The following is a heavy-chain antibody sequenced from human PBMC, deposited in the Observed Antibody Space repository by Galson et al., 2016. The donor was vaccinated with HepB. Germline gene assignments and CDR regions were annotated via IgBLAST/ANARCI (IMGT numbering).Heavy chain of an antibody. D-gene: IGHD1-26*01. Sequence: SVKVSCKASGYTFITYGISWFRQAPGQGLEWMGWVSDKKPDTNYAQKFKGRVTMTTDTSTTTAYMELTRLTSDDTAVYYCARDWEPETLEISDIWGQGTLVTVSS. CDR3: ARDWEPETLEISDI. CDR1: GYTFITYG. CDR2: VSDKKPDT. J-gene: IGHJ4*02. V-gene: IGHV1-18*01.